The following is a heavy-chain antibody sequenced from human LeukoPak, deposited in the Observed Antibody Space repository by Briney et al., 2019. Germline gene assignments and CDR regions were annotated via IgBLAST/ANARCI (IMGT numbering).Heavy chain of an antibody. CDR2: IIPILGIA. CDR3: ARSLANYYDSSGYYPREYNWFDP. CDR1: GGTFSSYA. V-gene: IGHV1-69*04. J-gene: IGHJ5*02. D-gene: IGHD3-22*01. Sequence: APVKVSCKASGGTFSSYAISWVRQAPGQGLEWMGRIIPILGIANYAQKFQGRVTITADKSTSTAYMELSSLRSEDTAVYYCARSLANYYDSSGYYPREYNWFDPWGQGTLVTVSS.